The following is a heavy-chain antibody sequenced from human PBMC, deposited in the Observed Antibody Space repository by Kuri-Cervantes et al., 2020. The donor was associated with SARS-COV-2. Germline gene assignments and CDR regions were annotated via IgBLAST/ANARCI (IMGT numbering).Heavy chain of an antibody. CDR3: ATGFTSVWFRPLAY. Sequence: GESLKISCAASGFSFSDYVMTWVRQAPGKGLEWVSIINDAGTTTHYADSVKGRFTISRDNSKNTVYLQMNNLEVEDTAVYFCATGFTSVWFRPLAYWGQGTLVPSPQ. CDR2: INDAGTTT. V-gene: IGHV3-23*01. CDR1: GFSFSDYV. D-gene: IGHD3-10*01. J-gene: IGHJ4*02.